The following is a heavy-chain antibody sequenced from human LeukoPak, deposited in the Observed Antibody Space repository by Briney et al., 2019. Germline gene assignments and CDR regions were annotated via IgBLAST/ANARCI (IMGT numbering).Heavy chain of an antibody. Sequence: GGSLRLSCAASGFPFTSGFTFSDYYTSWIRQAPGKGLEWVSYISSTSAYTSYADSVKGRFTISRDNANNSLFLQINGLRAEDTAIYYCARGGTGAFDYWGQGTLVAVSS. CDR2: ISSTSAYT. CDR1: GFPFTSGFTFSDYY. CDR3: ARGGTGAFDY. D-gene: IGHD2-8*02. J-gene: IGHJ4*02. V-gene: IGHV3-11*06.